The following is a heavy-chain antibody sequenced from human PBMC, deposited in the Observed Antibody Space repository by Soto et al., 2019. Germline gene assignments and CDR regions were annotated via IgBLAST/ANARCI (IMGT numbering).Heavy chain of an antibody. CDR2: IYHSGST. D-gene: IGHD2-2*01. CDR1: SGSISSNNW. Sequence: SETLSLTCAVSSGSISSNNWWSWVRQPPGKGLEWIGEIYHSGSTYYNPSLKSRVTISVDRSKNQFSLKLSSVTAADTAVYYCAREAGYCSSTSCYGIHYGMDVWGQGTTVTVSS. J-gene: IGHJ6*02. CDR3: AREAGYCSSTSCYGIHYGMDV. V-gene: IGHV4-4*02.